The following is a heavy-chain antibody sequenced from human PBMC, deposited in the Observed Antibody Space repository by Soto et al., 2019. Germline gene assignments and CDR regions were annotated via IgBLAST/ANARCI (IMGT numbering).Heavy chain of an antibody. CDR2: IYYSGST. Sequence: QGQLQESGPGLVKPSQTLSLTCTVSGGSISSGGYYWRWIRQHPGKGLEWIGYIYYSGSTYYNPSLKSRVTIPVDTAKNQIPLKLSSVIAADTAGYYCARDLSVKLPDTRYYYYGMDGWGQGTTVTVSS. D-gene: IGHD5-18*01. V-gene: IGHV4-31*03. CDR3: ARDLSVKLPDTRYYYYGMDG. J-gene: IGHJ6*02. CDR1: GGSISSGGYY.